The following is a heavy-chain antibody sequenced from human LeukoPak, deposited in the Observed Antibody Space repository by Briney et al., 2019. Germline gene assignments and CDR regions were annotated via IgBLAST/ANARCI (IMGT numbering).Heavy chain of an antibody. Sequence: ASVKVSCKASGYTFTSYDINWVRQATGQGLEWMGWMNPNSGNTGYAQKFQGRVTMTRNTSISTAYMELSSLRSEDTAVYYCARGRDTVATVDYWGQGTLVTVSS. D-gene: IGHD5-12*01. J-gene: IGHJ4*02. CDR1: GYTFTSYD. CDR2: MNPNSGNT. V-gene: IGHV1-8*01. CDR3: ARGRDTVATVDY.